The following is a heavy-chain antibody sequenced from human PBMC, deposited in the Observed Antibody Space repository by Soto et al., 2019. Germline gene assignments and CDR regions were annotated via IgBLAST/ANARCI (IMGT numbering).Heavy chain of an antibody. CDR2: IYLGGST. J-gene: IGHJ4*02. Sequence: PSETLSLTCSVSGASISSYYYTWIRQTPGKGLEWIGYIYLGGSTNYNPSFKSRVIISVDTSKNQFSLRLSSVTAADTAVYYCARVLGEWELGPSFDYWGQGTLVTVSS. V-gene: IGHV4-59*01. D-gene: IGHD1-26*01. CDR3: ARVLGEWELGPSFDY. CDR1: GASISSYY.